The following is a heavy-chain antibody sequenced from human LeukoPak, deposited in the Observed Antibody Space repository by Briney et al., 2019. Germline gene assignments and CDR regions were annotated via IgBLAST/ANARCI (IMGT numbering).Heavy chain of an antibody. CDR3: ARDSGESVVVDY. CDR2: INPNSGGT. CDR1: GYTFTDYY. V-gene: IGHV1-2*02. J-gene: IGHJ4*02. Sequence: GASVKVSCKASGYTFTDYYMHWVRQAPGQGLEWMRWINPNSGGTNYAQKFQGRVTMTRDTSISTAYMELSRLRSDDTAVYYCARDSGESVVVDYWGQGTLVTVSS. D-gene: IGHD3-16*01.